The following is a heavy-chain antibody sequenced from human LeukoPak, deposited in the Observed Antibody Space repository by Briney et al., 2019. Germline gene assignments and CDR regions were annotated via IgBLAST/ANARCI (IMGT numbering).Heavy chain of an antibody. V-gene: IGHV4-39*01. D-gene: IGHD3-10*01. CDR1: GGSISTSNYY. CDR2: IYYSGTT. J-gene: IGHJ4*02. CDR3: ARSSSSGNYYGSGSYPFDY. Sequence: SETLSLTCTVSGGSISTSNYYWGWIRQPPGKGLEWSGTIYYSGTTYYNPSLQSRVTMSVDTSKNQFSLKLSSVTAADTAVYYCARSSSSGNYYGSGSYPFDYWGQGTLVTVSS.